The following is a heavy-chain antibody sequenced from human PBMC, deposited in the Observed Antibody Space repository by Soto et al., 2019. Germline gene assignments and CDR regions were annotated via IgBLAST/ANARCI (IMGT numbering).Heavy chain of an antibody. D-gene: IGHD3-3*01. V-gene: IGHV1-2*02. Sequence: ASVKVSCKASGYTFTGYYMHWVRQAPGQGLEWMGWINPNSGGTNYAQKFQGRVTMTRDTSISTAYMELSRLRSDDTAVYYCARGGDPYDFWSGTHGWFDPWDQGTLVTVSS. CDR3: ARGGDPYDFWSGTHGWFDP. CDR2: INPNSGGT. CDR1: GYTFTGYY. J-gene: IGHJ5*02.